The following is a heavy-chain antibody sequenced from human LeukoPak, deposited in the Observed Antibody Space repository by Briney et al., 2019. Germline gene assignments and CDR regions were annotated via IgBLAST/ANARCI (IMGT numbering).Heavy chain of an antibody. CDR2: ISSSSSYI. D-gene: IGHD3-22*01. Sequence: GGSLRLSCAASGITFSSYNMNWVRQAPGQGLEWVSSISSSSSYIYYADSVKGRFTISRDNAKNSLYLQMNSLRAKDTGVYYCGTRGYSAYYFDYWGQGTLVTVSS. CDR1: GITFSSYN. V-gene: IGHV3-21*01. J-gene: IGHJ4*02. CDR3: GTRGYSAYYFDY.